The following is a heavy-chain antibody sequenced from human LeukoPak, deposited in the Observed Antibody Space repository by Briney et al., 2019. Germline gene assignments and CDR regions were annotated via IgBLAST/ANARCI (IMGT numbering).Heavy chain of an antibody. Sequence: ETLSLTCAVYGGSFSGYYWSWVRQAPGKGLEWVANIKQDGSEKYYVDSVKGRFTISRDNAKNSLYLQMNSLRAEDTAVYYCAGTVYSSGWLEYFQHWGQGTLVTVSS. J-gene: IGHJ1*01. CDR1: GGSFSGYY. CDR2: IKQDGSEK. V-gene: IGHV3-7*03. D-gene: IGHD6-19*01. CDR3: AGTVYSSGWLEYFQH.